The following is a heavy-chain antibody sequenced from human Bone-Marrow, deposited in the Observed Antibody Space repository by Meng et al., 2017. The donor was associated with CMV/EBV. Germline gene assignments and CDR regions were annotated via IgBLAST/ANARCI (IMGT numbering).Heavy chain of an antibody. V-gene: IGHV3-74*01. CDR3: AKGWGYGDYGR. CDR1: GFTFSSYW. J-gene: IGHJ4*02. CDR2: INSDGSST. D-gene: IGHD4-17*01. Sequence: GESLKISCAASGFTFSSYWMHWVRQAPGKGLVWVSRINSDGSSTSYADSVKGRFTISRDNAKNTLYLQMNSLRAEDTAVYYCAKGWGYGDYGRGGQGTLVTVSS.